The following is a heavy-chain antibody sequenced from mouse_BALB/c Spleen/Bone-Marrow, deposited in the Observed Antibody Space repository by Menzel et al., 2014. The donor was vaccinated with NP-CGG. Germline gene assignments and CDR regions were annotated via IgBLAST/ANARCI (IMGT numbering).Heavy chain of an antibody. CDR3: ARYDYGGYFDY. CDR1: GFNIKDTY. CDR2: IDPANGNT. Sequence: EVQLQQSGAEVVKPGASVKLSCTASGFNIKDTYMHWVKQRPEQGLEWIGRIDPANGNTKYDPKFQGKTTITADTSSNTAYLQLSSLTSEDTAVYYWARYDYGGYFDYWGQGTTLTVSS. J-gene: IGHJ2*01. D-gene: IGHD2-4*01. V-gene: IGHV14-3*02.